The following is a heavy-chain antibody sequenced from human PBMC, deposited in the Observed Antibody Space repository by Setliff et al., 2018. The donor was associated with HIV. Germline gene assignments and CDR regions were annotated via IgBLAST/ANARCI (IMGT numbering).Heavy chain of an antibody. V-gene: IGHV5-51*01. CDR2: IYSGDSDT. Sequence: GESLKISCGGSGYTFTNYWIGWVRQMPGRGLEWMGIIYSGDSDTRYSPSFEGQVTMSADKSINTAYLQWNSLKASDTAMYYCARQPTDTSGYNNWFDSWGQGTLVTAPQ. J-gene: IGHJ5*01. CDR1: GYTFTNYW. CDR3: ARQPTDTSGYNNWFDS. D-gene: IGHD3-3*01.